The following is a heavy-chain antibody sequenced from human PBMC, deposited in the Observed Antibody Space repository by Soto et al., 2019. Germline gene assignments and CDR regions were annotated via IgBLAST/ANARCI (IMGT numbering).Heavy chain of an antibody. D-gene: IGHD7-27*01. J-gene: IGHJ5*02. V-gene: IGHV4-59*01. CDR2: IYYSGST. CDR1: DYSSSCYY. CDR3: ARVPGP. Sequence: PSYTLSIASTVSDYSSSCYYWSWIRQPPGKGLEWIGYIYYSGSTNYNPSLKSRVTISVDTSKNQFSLKLSSVTAADTAVYYCARVPGPWGQGTLVTVS.